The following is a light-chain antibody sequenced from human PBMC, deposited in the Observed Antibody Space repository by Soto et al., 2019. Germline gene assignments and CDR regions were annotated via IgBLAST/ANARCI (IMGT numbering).Light chain of an antibody. CDR3: LEATNRPWT. Sequence: DVVMTQSPLSLSVTLGQSASISCRSIQSLLHCDGDPYLNWYHQRPGLSPRRLIHKVSKRDSGVPDRIGGSGSGSDFTVAVSRVLAEDIGVYYCLEATNRPWTFGQETNV. CDR1: QSLLHCDGDPY. CDR2: KVS. J-gene: IGKJ1*01. V-gene: IGKV2-30*02.